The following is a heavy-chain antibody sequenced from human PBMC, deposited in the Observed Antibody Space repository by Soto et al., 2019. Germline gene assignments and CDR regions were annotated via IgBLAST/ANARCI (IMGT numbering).Heavy chain of an antibody. D-gene: IGHD3-10*01. V-gene: IGHV3-23*01. CDR1: GFTFGAHA. J-gene: IGHJ6*02. CDR3: AKGSLIMVRKVIIPPQYYYGMDV. Sequence: PVGSLRLSCAASGFTFGAHAMSWVGQAPGKGLEWVSVISGSGGITYYEDSLKGRFTISRDNGKNTMYLKMNSLRAEDQSVYYCAKGSLIMVRKVIIPPQYYYGMDVWGQGTTVTVSS. CDR2: ISGSGGIT.